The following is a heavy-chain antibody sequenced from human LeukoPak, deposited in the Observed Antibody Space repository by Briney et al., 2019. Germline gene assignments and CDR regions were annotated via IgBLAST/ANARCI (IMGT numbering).Heavy chain of an antibody. J-gene: IGHJ6*02. CDR3: ARDQRTVGYYGMDV. CDR2: IYYSGST. Sequence: SETLSLTCTVSGGSISGNHWSWVRRPPGKGLEWIGYIYYSGSTNHNPSLKSRVTISVDTSKNQFSLKLRSVTAADTAVYYCARDQRTVGYYGMDVWGRGTTVTVSS. D-gene: IGHD1-26*01. V-gene: IGHV4-59*01. CDR1: GGSISGNH.